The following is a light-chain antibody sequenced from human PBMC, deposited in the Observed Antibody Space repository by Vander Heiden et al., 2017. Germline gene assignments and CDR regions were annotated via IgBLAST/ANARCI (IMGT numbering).Light chain of an antibody. CDR2: EVT. CDR1: SSNVGGYNY. V-gene: IGLV2-8*01. J-gene: IGLJ2*01. CDR3: SSYGGSNNLL. Sequence: SALTQPTSASGSPGQAVTLPCTGTSSNVGGYNYVSWYQQNPGKAPQLMVYEVTKRPSGVPDRFSGSKSGNTAYLTVSGLQAEDEADYYCSSYGGSNNLLFGGGTKLTVL.